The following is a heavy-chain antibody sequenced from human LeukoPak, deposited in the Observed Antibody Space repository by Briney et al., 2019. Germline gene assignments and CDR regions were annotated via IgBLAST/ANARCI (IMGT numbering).Heavy chain of an antibody. CDR1: GGSLSGYY. V-gene: IGHV4-34*01. CDR2: INHSGST. CDR3: ARAIVGATGY. Sequence: ASETLSLTCAVYGGSLSGYYWSWIRQPPGKGLEWIGEINHSGSTNYNPSLKSRVTISVDTSKNQFSLKLSSVTAADTAVYYCARAIVGATGYWGQGTLVTVSS. D-gene: IGHD1-26*01. J-gene: IGHJ4*02.